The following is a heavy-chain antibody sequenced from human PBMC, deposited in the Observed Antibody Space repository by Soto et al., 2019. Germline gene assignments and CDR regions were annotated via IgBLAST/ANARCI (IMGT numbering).Heavy chain of an antibody. CDR1: GFTFSSYG. CDR2: ISYDESNK. Sequence: QEQLVESGGGVVQPGRSLRLSCAASGFTFSSYGMHWVRQAPGKGLEWVAVISYDESNKYYADSVKGRFTISRDNSKNTLYLQMHGLRAEDTAVYYCTKGVVVITSYFQHWGQGTLVTVSS. CDR3: TKGVVVITSYFQH. D-gene: IGHD3-22*01. V-gene: IGHV3-30*18. J-gene: IGHJ1*01.